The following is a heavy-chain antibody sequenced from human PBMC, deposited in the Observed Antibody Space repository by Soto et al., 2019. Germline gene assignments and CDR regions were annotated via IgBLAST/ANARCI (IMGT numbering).Heavy chain of an antibody. J-gene: IGHJ6*02. D-gene: IGHD2-15*01. Sequence: PSETLSLTCTVSGGSISSGGYYWSWIRQHPGKGLEWIGYIYYSGSTYYNPSLKSRVTISVDTSKNQFSLKLSSVTAADTAVYYCARYCSGGSCYKLEYYNYYYGMDVWGQGTTVTVSS. CDR3: ARYCSGGSCYKLEYYNYYYGMDV. CDR2: IYYSGST. V-gene: IGHV4-31*03. CDR1: GGSISSGGYY.